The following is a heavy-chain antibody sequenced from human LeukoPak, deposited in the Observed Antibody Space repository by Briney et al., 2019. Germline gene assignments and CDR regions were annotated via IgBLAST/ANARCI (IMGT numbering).Heavy chain of an antibody. CDR1: GFTFSSYA. V-gene: IGHV3-30-3*01. CDR2: ISYDGSNK. J-gene: IGHJ4*02. CDR3: AADRNYDFWSGYLDD. Sequence: GGSLRLSCAASGFTFSSYAMHWVRQAPGKGLEWVAVISYDGSNKYYADSVKGRFTISRDNSKNTLYLQMNSLRAEDTAVYYCAADRNYDFWSGYLDDWGQGTLVTVSS. D-gene: IGHD3-3*01.